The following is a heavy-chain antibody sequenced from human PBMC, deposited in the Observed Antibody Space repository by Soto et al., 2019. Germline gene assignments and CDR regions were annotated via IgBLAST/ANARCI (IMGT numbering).Heavy chain of an antibody. J-gene: IGHJ5*02. CDR3: ASVGSDYDDSGYYLP. V-gene: IGHV4-4*02. D-gene: IGHD3-22*01. Sequence: SETLSLTCIVSGGAVISSNCLWWVRHPPGKGLEWIGEIYHSGSTTYNPSLKSRATISVDKSENQFSLRLKSVTAADTAVYFCASVGSDYDDSGYYLPWGPGTLVTVS. CDR1: GGAVISSNC. CDR2: IYHSGST.